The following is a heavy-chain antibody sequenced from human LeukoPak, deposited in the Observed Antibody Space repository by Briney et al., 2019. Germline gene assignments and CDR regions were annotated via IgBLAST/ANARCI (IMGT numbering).Heavy chain of an antibody. J-gene: IGHJ4*02. Sequence: SQTLSLTCAISGDSFSSNSAAWNWIRQSPSRGLEWLGRTYSRSKWYNDYAVSVKSRITINPDTSKNQFSLQLNSVTPEDTAVYYCARVLGTMYYFDYWGQGTLVTVSS. D-gene: IGHD7-27*01. CDR2: TYSRSKWYN. CDR1: GDSFSSNSAA. V-gene: IGHV6-1*01. CDR3: ARVLGTMYYFDY.